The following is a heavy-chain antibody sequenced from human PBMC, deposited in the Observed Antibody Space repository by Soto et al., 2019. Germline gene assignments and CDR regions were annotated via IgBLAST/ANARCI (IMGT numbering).Heavy chain of an antibody. V-gene: IGHV3-7*01. CDR1: GFTFSSYW. J-gene: IGHJ6*02. CDR2: IKQDGSEK. CDR3: ARDPSYGSGTRWEFEDYYYGMDV. D-gene: IGHD3-10*01. Sequence: EVQLVESGGGLVQPGGSLRLSCAASGFTFSSYWMSWVRQAPGKGLEWVANIKQDGSEKYYVDSVKGRFTISRDNAKNSLYLQMNSLRAEDTAVYYCARDPSYGSGTRWEFEDYYYGMDVWGQGTTVTVSS.